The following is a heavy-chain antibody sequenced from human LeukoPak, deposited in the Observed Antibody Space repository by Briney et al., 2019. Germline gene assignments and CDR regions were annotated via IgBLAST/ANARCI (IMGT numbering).Heavy chain of an antibody. J-gene: IGHJ4*02. Sequence: GGSLRLSCAASGFTFSSYSMNWVRQAPGKGLEWVSSISSSSSYIYYADSVKGRFTISRDNAKNSLYLQMNSLRAEDMAVYYCARGEYYYDSSGYYLGRYYFDYWGQGTLVTVSS. D-gene: IGHD3-22*01. CDR1: GFTFSSYS. CDR2: ISSSSSYI. CDR3: ARGEYYYDSSGYYLGRYYFDY. V-gene: IGHV3-21*01.